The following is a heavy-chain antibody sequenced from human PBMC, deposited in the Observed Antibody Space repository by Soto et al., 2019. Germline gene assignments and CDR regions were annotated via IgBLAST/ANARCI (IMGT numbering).Heavy chain of an antibody. CDR3: ARGRGSYGMDV. Sequence: TLSVTCTVSADSISVGYYWSWIRQHAGKGLEWIGYVSPSGTTYYNPSLKSRVSISTDRSKNQFSLEVSSVTAADTAVYYCARGRGSYGMDVWGQGTTVTVSS. CDR2: VSPSGTT. V-gene: IGHV4-31*03. J-gene: IGHJ6*02. CDR1: ADSISVGYY.